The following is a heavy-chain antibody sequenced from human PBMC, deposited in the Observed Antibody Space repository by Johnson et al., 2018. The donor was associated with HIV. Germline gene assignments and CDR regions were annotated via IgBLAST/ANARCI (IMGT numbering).Heavy chain of an antibody. CDR2: IRSKANSYAT. CDR3: TRRARSDAFDI. CDR1: GFTFSGSA. V-gene: IGHV3-73*02. J-gene: IGHJ3*02. Sequence: VQLVESGGGLVQPGGSLKLSCAASGFTFSGSAMHWVRQASGKGLEWVGRIRSKANSYATAYAASVKGRFTISRDDSKNTAYLQMNSLKNEDTAVYYCTRRARSDAFDIWGQGTMVTVSS.